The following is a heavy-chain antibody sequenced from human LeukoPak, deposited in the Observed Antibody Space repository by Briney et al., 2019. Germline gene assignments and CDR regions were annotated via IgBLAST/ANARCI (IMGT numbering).Heavy chain of an antibody. J-gene: IGHJ4*02. CDR1: AFTSSRYR. Sequence: PGGSLRLSCAASAFTSSRYRTPCVRQAPGKGLEWVAVILFDGSNKYYADSVKGRFTISRDNSKNTLYLQMNSLRAEDTAVYYCAKVGDGDYYLDYWGQGTLVTVSS. D-gene: IGHD4-17*01. V-gene: IGHV3-33*06. CDR2: ILFDGSNK. CDR3: AKVGDGDYYLDY.